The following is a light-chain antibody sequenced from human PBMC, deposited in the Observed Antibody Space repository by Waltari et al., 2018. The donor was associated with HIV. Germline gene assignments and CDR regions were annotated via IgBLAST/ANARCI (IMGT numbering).Light chain of an antibody. CDR3: QQYYKTPLT. J-gene: IGKJ4*01. V-gene: IGKV4-1*01. CDR1: PSVLYTSNNKHY. Sequence: DIVITQSPESLAVTLGERSSINCQSSPSVLYTSNNKHYLAWYQQKRGHPPQLLISWASTREFGVPDRFSGSASGTNFTLTITNVQAEDVAIYFCQQYYKTPLTFGGGTKIEI. CDR2: WAS.